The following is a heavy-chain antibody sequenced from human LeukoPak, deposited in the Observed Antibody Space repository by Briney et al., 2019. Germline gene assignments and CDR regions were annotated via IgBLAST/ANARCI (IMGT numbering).Heavy chain of an antibody. CDR1: GFTFSTYA. J-gene: IGHJ2*01. Sequence: GGSLRLSCAASGFTFSTYAMSWVRQAPGKGLEWVSTITGGGGSTYYADYVKGRFTISRDNSKNTLYLQMDSLRAEDTAVFYCAKAAAGDWYFDLWGRGTLVTVSS. V-gene: IGHV3-23*01. D-gene: IGHD6-19*01. CDR2: ITGGGGST. CDR3: AKAAAGDWYFDL.